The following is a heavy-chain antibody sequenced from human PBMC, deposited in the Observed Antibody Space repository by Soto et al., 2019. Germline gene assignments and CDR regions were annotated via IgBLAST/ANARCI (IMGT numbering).Heavy chain of an antibody. V-gene: IGHV4-39*01. CDR2: IYYSGST. Sequence: SVMQCLTSIVAGGSIRSSSYYWSWIRQPPGKGLEWIGSIYYSGSTYYNPSLKSRVTISVDTSKNQFSLKLSSVTAADTAVYYCARRNCSGGSCYSITNWFAPWGQGTLVTVSS. D-gene: IGHD2-15*01. CDR1: GGSIRSSSYY. CDR3: ARRNCSGGSCYSITNWFAP. J-gene: IGHJ5*02.